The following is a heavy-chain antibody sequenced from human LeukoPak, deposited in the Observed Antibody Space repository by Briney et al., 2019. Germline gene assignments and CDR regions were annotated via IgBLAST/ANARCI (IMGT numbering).Heavy chain of an antibody. Sequence: GGSLRLSCAASGFTFSSCGFNWDRQAPGKGLEWVSSIGPTGTDRYYADSVRGRFTISRDNAKNSMYLQMDSLRDEDTAVYYCATETIGRHYDYWGQGTLLTVSS. CDR2: IGPTGTDR. V-gene: IGHV3-21*01. D-gene: IGHD1-14*01. CDR1: GFTFSSCG. CDR3: ATETIGRHYDY. J-gene: IGHJ4*02.